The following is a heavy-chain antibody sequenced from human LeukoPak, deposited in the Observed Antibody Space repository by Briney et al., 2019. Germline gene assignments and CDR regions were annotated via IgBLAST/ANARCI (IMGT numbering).Heavy chain of an antibody. J-gene: IGHJ4*02. CDR3: AREIVGAPTPGAY. D-gene: IGHD1-26*01. V-gene: IGHV4-4*02. Sequence: SETLSLTCAVSTDSTTSNWWSWVRQPPGKGLEWIGEVHKSGSTNYYPSLQSRVTISIDKSKNQIALELTSVTVADTAVYYCAREIVGAPTPGAYWGQGTLVTVSS. CDR1: TDSTTSNW. CDR2: VHKSGST.